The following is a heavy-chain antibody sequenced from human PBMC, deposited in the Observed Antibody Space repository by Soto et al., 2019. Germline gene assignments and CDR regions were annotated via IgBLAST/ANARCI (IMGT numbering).Heavy chain of an antibody. D-gene: IGHD4-17*01. CDR2: IKQDGSEK. CDR3: ARDGGGPGVAYGDYAAEYFQH. V-gene: IGHV3-7*01. Sequence: VQLVESGGGLVQPGGSLRLSCAASGFTFSSYWMSWVRQAPGKGLEWVANIKQDGSEKYYVDSVKGRFTISRDNAKNSLYLQMNSLRAEDTAVYYCARDGGGPGVAYGDYAAEYFQHWGQGTLVTVSS. CDR1: GFTFSSYW. J-gene: IGHJ1*01.